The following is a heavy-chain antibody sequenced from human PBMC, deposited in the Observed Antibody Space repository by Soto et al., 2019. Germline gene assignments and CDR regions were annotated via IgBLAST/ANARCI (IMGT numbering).Heavy chain of an antibody. CDR1: GFTFSSYG. CDR2: IWYDGSNK. V-gene: IGHV3-33*01. J-gene: IGHJ6*03. D-gene: IGHD2-2*01. CDR3: ARGGSSYYYYYMDV. Sequence: QVQLVESGGGVVQPGRSLRLSCAASGFTFSSYGMHWVRQAPGKGLEWVAVIWYDGSNKYYADSVKGRFTISRDNSKNTLYLKMNSLRAEDTAVYYCARGGSSYYYYYMDVWGKGTTVTVSS.